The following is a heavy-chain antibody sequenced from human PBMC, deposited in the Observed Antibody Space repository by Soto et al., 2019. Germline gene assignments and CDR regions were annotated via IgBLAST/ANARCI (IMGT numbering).Heavy chain of an antibody. D-gene: IGHD4-17*01. CDR3: ASGVADGDSYYYYGMDV. CDR2: IKSDGSST. CDR1: GFTFSSYC. V-gene: IGHV3-74*01. Sequence: EVQLVESGGGLVQPGGSLRLSCAASGFTFSSYCMHWVRQVPGKGLVWVSRIKSDGSSTSDADSVKGRFTISRDNAKNTVYLQMNGLSADETAVYYCASGVADGDSYYYYGMDVWGQGTTVTVSS. J-gene: IGHJ6*02.